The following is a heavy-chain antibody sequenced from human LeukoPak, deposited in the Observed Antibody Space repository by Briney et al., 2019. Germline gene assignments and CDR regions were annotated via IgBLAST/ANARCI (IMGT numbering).Heavy chain of an antibody. CDR3: ARALWLSLGGDY. J-gene: IGHJ4*02. V-gene: IGHV3-7*04. Sequence: GGSLRLSCAASGFTFTSYWMSWVRQAPGKGLEWVANIKQDGSENYYLDSVKGRFTISRDNAKNSLYLQRNSLRAEDTAVYYCARALWLSLGGDYGGQGTLVTVSS. D-gene: IGHD3-10*01. CDR2: IKQDGSEN. CDR1: GFTFTSYW.